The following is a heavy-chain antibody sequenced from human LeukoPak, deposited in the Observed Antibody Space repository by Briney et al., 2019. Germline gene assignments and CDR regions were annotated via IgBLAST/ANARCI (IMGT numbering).Heavy chain of an antibody. Sequence: PGGSLRLSCAASGFTFSSYAMHWVRQAPGKGLEWVAVISYDGSNKYYADSVKGRFTISRDNSKNTLYLQMNSLRAEDTAVYYCARDEEGSYGTFDYWGQGTLVTVSS. CDR2: ISYDGSNK. J-gene: IGHJ4*02. CDR3: ARDEEGSYGTFDY. CDR1: GFTFSSYA. D-gene: IGHD1-26*01. V-gene: IGHV3-30-3*01.